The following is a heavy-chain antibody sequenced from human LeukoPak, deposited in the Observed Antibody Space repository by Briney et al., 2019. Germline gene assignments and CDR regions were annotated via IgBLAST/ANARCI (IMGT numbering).Heavy chain of an antibody. CDR1: GFTFSSYW. J-gene: IGHJ4*02. Sequence: GGSLRLSCAASGFTFSSYWMHWVRQAPGKGLEWVSSISSSSSYIYYADSVKGRFTISRDNAKNSLYLQMNSLRAEDTAVYYCARDQYCSSTSCYYDYWGQGTLVTVSS. CDR2: ISSSSSYI. D-gene: IGHD2-2*01. V-gene: IGHV3-21*01. CDR3: ARDQYCSSTSCYYDY.